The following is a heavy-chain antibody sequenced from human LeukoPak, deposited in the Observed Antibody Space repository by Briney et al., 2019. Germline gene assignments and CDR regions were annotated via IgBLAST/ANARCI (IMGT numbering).Heavy chain of an antibody. CDR3: ASGFSMVGGVIKEDMLH. V-gene: IGHV4-4*02. J-gene: IGHJ1*01. Sequence: SGTLSLTCAVLGGSISNTNWWSWVRQTPGKGLEWIGEVDHSGTTNCNPSLKSRVTLSVDKSKNQFSLKLTSVTAADTAVYYCASGFSMVGGVIKEDMLHWGRGTLVTVS. D-gene: IGHD3-10*01. CDR2: VDHSGTT. CDR1: GGSISNTNW.